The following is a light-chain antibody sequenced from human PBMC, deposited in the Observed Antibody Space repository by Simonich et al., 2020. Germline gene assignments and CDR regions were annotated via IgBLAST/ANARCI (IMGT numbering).Light chain of an antibody. CDR2: DDS. CDR3: QVWDSSSDVV. CDR1: NIGSKS. J-gene: IGLJ2*01. Sequence: SYLLTQPPSVSVAPGKTARIPCGGNNIGSKSVHWYQQKPGQAPVLVVYDDSDRPSGFPERFSCSNSGNTATLTISRVEAGDEADYYCQVWDSSSDVVFGGGTKLTVL. V-gene: IGLV3-21*03.